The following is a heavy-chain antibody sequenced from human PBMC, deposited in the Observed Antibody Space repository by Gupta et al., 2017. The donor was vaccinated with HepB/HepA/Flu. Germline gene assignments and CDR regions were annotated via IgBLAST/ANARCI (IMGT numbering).Heavy chain of an antibody. CDR3: AEARGYTYGFFEY. J-gene: IGHJ4*02. V-gene: IGHV2-5*02. D-gene: IGHD5-18*01. CDR1: GFSLDTSGLG. CDR2: IYWDDNK. Sequence: QVTLKESGPTLVKPTQTLTLTCTFSGFSLDTSGLGVGWIRQPPGKALEWLALIYWDDNKRYSPFLKSRLTISKDTSKNQVVLIMTKMDPVDTATYYCAEARGYTYGFFEYWGQGTLVTASS.